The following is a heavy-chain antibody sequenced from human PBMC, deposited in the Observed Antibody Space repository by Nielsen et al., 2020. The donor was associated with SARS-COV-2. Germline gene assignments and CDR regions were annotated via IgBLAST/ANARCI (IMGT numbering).Heavy chain of an antibody. Sequence: LSLTCAASGFTFSSYGMHWVRQAPGKGLEWVAVISYDGSNKYYADSVKGRFTISRDNSKNTLYLQMNSLRAEDTAVYYCAKDFDILTEAYYFDYWGQGTLVTVSS. D-gene: IGHD3-9*01. CDR2: ISYDGSNK. CDR1: GFTFSSYG. V-gene: IGHV3-30*18. CDR3: AKDFDILTEAYYFDY. J-gene: IGHJ4*02.